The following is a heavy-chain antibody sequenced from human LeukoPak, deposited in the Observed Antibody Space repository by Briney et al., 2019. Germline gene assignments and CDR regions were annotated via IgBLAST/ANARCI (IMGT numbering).Heavy chain of an antibody. CDR2: IYYSGST. CDR1: GGSISSYY. V-gene: IGHV4-59*01. CDR3: ARVGGKYFQH. Sequence: PSETLSLTCTVSGGSISSYYWSWIRQPPGKGLEWTGYIYYSGSTNYNPSLKSRVTISVDTSKNQFSLKLSSVTAADTAVYYCARVGGKYFQHWGQGTLVTVSS. J-gene: IGHJ1*01.